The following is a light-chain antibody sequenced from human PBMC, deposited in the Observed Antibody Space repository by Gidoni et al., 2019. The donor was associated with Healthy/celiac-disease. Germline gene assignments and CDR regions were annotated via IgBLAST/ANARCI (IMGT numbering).Light chain of an antibody. CDR2: KAS. J-gene: IGKJ1*01. Sequence: DIQMTQSPSTLSASVGDRVTITCRASQSISSWLAWYQQKPGNPPKLLIYKASSLESGVPSRFSGSGSGTECTLTISSLQPDDFATYYCQQYNSYAGTFGQGTKVEIK. V-gene: IGKV1-5*03. CDR3: QQYNSYAGT. CDR1: QSISSW.